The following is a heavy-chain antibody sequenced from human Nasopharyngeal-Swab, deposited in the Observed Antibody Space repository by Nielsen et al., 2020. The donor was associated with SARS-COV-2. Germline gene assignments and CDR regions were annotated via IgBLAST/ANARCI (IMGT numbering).Heavy chain of an antibody. CDR2: IYYSGSP. D-gene: IGHD6-19*01. J-gene: IGHJ4*02. CDR3: AILSSGWPRRFDY. Sequence: SETLSLTCTVSGDSISSSSYYWGWIRQPPGKELEWIGNIYYSGSPYYNPSLLSRVTISVDTSKNQFSLRLSSVTAADTAVYYCAILSSGWPRRFDYWGQGTLVTVSS. CDR1: GDSISSSSYY. V-gene: IGHV4-39*01.